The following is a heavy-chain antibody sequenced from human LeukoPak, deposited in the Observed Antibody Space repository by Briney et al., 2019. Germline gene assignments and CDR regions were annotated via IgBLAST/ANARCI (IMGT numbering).Heavy chain of an antibody. V-gene: IGHV1-18*01. Sequence: ASVKVSCKASGYTFTSYGISWVRQAPGQGLEWMGWISAYNGNTNYAQKLQGRVTMTTDTSTSTAYMELRSLRSDDTAVYYCARVGRFHPADDSGYDSVAFDIWGQGTMVTVSS. D-gene: IGHD5-12*01. J-gene: IGHJ3*02. CDR2: ISAYNGNT. CDR3: ARVGRFHPADDSGYDSVAFDI. CDR1: GYTFTSYG.